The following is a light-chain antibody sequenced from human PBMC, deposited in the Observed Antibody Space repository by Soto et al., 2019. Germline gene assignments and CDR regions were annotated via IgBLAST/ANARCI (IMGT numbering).Light chain of an antibody. Sequence: EIVLTQSPATLSLSPGERATLSCRASQSVSIYLAWYQQKPGQAPRLLIYDASSRATGIPARFSGSGSGTNFTHTISSLEPEDFAGYYCQQRNSWPPVTFGQGTRLEIK. J-gene: IGKJ5*01. V-gene: IGKV3-11*01. CDR2: DAS. CDR1: QSVSIY. CDR3: QQRNSWPPVT.